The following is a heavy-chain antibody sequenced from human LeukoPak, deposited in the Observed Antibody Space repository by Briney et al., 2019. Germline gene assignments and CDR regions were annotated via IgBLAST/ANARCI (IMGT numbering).Heavy chain of an antibody. CDR3: ASDYYGSGSYDY. D-gene: IGHD3-10*01. V-gene: IGHV1-3*03. J-gene: IGHJ4*02. Sequence: VASVKVSCKASGYTFTSYAMHWVRQAPGQRLEWMGWINAGNGNTKYSQEFQGRVTITRDTSASTAYMELSSLRSEDTAVYYCASDYYGSGSYDYWGQGTLVTVSS. CDR2: INAGNGNT. CDR1: GYTFTSYA.